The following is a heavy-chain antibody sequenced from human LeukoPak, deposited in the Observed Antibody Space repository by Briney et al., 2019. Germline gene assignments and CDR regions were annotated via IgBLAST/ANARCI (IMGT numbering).Heavy chain of an antibody. J-gene: IGHJ5*02. Sequence: SVKVSCKASGCTFSSYAISWVRQAPGQGLEWMGRIIPIFGTANYAQKFQGRVTITTDESTSTAYMELSSLRSEDTAVYYCARGIAVAKGWFDPWGQGTLVTVSS. D-gene: IGHD6-19*01. CDR1: GCTFSSYA. CDR3: ARGIAVAKGWFDP. CDR2: IIPIFGTA. V-gene: IGHV1-69*05.